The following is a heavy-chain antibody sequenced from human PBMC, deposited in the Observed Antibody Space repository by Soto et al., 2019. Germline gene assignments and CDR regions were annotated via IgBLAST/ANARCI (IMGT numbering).Heavy chain of an antibody. D-gene: IGHD3-22*01. CDR2: ISPYYGNT. CDR1: GYNFTNYG. Sequence: QVQLMQSGAEVKKPGASVMVSCKASGYNFTNYGLTWVRQAPGQGLEWMGWISPYYGNTNYAQNFRGRLTLTTETSTASAYMELRSLSSDDTAVYYCARGDSIGRVYYGMDVWGQGTTVTVSS. J-gene: IGHJ6*02. CDR3: ARGDSIGRVYYGMDV. V-gene: IGHV1-18*01.